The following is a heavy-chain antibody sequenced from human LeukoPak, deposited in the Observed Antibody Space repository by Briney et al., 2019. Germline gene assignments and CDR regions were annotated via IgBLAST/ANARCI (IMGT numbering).Heavy chain of an antibody. V-gene: IGHV3-9*01. CDR1: GFTFDDYA. CDR2: ISWNSGSI. CDR3: ARDFLDVSYYYYYMDV. J-gene: IGHJ6*03. Sequence: PGRSLRLSCAASGFTFDDYAMHWVRQAPGKGLEWVSGISWNSGSIGYADSVKGRFTISRDNAKNSLYLQMNGLRAEDTAVYYCARDFLDVSYYYYYMDVWGKGTTVTISS. D-gene: IGHD5/OR15-5a*01.